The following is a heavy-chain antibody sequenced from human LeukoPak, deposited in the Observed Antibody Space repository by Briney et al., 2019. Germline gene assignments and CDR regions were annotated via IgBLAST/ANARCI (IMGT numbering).Heavy chain of an antibody. CDR1: GLTFSSYT. J-gene: IGHJ3*02. Sequence: PGGSLRLSCAASGLTFSSYTMNWVRQAPGKGLEWVSSISSSSSYIYYADSVKGRFTISRDNAKNSLYLQMNSLRAEDTAVYYCAREGGYCSGGICYVLADAFDIWGQGTMVTVSS. D-gene: IGHD2-15*01. V-gene: IGHV3-21*01. CDR2: ISSSSSYI. CDR3: AREGGYCSGGICYVLADAFDI.